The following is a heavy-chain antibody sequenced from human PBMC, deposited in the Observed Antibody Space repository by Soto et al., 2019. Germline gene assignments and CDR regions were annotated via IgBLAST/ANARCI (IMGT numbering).Heavy chain of an antibody. CDR2: IYYSGST. V-gene: IGHV4-59*06. Sequence: SETLSLTCTVSGGSIRSYYWTWIRQPPGKGLEWIGYIYYSGSTYYNPSLKSRVAISLDTSKNHFSLKLSSVTAADTAVYYCAVVPEGVFSWFDPWGQGILVTVSS. CDR3: AVVPEGVFSWFDP. D-gene: IGHD2-15*01. CDR1: GGSIRSYY. J-gene: IGHJ5*02.